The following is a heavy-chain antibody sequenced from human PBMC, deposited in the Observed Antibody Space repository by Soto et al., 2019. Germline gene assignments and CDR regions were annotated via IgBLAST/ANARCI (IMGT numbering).Heavy chain of an antibody. D-gene: IGHD2-2*01. CDR2: INVYNGNT. Sequence: QVQLVQSGAEVKKPGASVKFSCKTSGYTFTSYIISWVRQDPGQGLEWMGWINVYNGNTKYAQNLHGRVIMSTDTSTSKAYMVLRSLRSDDTAVYYCARDFAVGWFDPWRQGTLVTVSS. V-gene: IGHV1-18*01. CDR3: ARDFAVGWFDP. J-gene: IGHJ5*02. CDR1: GYTFTSYI.